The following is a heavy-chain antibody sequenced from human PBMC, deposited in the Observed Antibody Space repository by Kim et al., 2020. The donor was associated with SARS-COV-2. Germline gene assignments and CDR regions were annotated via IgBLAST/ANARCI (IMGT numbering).Heavy chain of an antibody. J-gene: IGHJ4*02. V-gene: IGHV1-69*01. CDR3: ARDSPVGAGGALDY. D-gene: IGHD1-26*01. Sequence: GQKFQGRVTITADESTSKAYMELSSLRYEDTAVYYCARDSPVGAGGALDYWGQGTLVTVSS.